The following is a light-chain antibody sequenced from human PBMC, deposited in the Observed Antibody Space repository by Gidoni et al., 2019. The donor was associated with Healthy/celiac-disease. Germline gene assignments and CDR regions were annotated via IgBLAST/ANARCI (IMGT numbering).Light chain of an antibody. CDR3: QQYYSTPRT. J-gene: IGKJ1*01. CDR2: WAS. V-gene: IGKV4-1*01. Sequence: DIVMTQSQDSLAVSLGERATINCKSSQSVLYSSNNKNYLAWYQQKPGQPPKLLIYWASTRESGVPARFSGSRSGTDFTLTISSLQAEDVAVYYCQQYYSTPRTFGQGTKVEIK. CDR1: QSVLYSSNNKNY.